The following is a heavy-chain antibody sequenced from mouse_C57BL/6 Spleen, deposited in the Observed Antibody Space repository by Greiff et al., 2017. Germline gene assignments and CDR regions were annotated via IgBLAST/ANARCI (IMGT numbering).Heavy chain of an antibody. CDR3: ARFYDYGEAY. V-gene: IGHV5-6*01. CDR1: GFTFSSYG. D-gene: IGHD2-4*01. J-gene: IGHJ3*01. CDR2: ISSGGSYT. Sequence: EVKLVESGGDLVKPGGSLKLSCAASGFTFSSYGMSWVRQTPDKRLEWVATISSGGSYTYYPDSVKGRFTISRDNAKNTLYLQMSSLKSEDTAMYYCARFYDYGEAYWGQGTLVTVSA.